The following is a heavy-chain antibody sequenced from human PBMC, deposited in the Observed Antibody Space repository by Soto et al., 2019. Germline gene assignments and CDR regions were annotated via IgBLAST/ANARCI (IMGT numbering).Heavy chain of an antibody. V-gene: IGHV4-4*08. J-gene: IGHJ4*02. D-gene: IGHD6-13*01. CDR3: TREDSSTSEY. CDR2: IYYSGST. Sequence: PSETLSLTCTVSGGSISSYYWSWIRQPPGKGLEWIGYIYYSGSTNYNPSLKSRVAIFVDTSKNQFSLKLSSVTAADTALYYCTREDSSTSEYWSQGTLVTVSS. CDR1: GGSISSYY.